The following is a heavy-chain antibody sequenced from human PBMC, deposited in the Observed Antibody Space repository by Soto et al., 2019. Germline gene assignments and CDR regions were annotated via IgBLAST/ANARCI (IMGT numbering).Heavy chain of an antibody. D-gene: IGHD2-8*02. Sequence: SETLSLTCTVSGGFISSYYWSWSRQPPGKGLEWIGYVYYSGITDYNPSLKSRVTISVDTSKSQFSLKLSSVTAADTAVYYCARGGGVYYFDYWGQGTLVTVSS. J-gene: IGHJ4*02. CDR1: GGFISSYY. CDR2: VYYSGIT. CDR3: ARGGGVYYFDY. V-gene: IGHV4-59*01.